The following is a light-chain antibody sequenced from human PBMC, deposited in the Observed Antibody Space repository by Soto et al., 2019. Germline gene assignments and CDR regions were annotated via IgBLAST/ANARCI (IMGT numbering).Light chain of an antibody. V-gene: IGKV1D-12*01. Sequence: DIQMTPSPSSVSASVGDRVTITCRASQGISSWLGWYQQKPGKAPKILIYAASSLQSGVPSRLSGSGAGTDFTLTISSLQAEDVANYYWQQANSFPFTFGGGTKVEIK. CDR1: QGISSW. CDR2: AAS. CDR3: QQANSFPFT. J-gene: IGKJ4*01.